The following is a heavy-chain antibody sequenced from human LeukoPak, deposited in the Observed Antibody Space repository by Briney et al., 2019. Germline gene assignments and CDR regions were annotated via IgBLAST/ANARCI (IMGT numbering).Heavy chain of an antibody. Sequence: SVTVSCKASGGTFSSYVINRVRQAPGQGLEWMGGIIPIYGAGKSAQKFQDRVTITADESTSTVYMELSSLRSEDTAVYYCARDTTDYTGMYWGQGTLVTVSS. CDR3: ARDTTDYTGMY. CDR2: IIPIYGAG. CDR1: GGTFSSYV. V-gene: IGHV1-69*01. D-gene: IGHD4-11*01. J-gene: IGHJ4*02.